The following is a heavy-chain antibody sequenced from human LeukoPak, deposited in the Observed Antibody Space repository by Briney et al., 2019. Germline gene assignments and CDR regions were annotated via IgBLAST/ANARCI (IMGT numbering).Heavy chain of an antibody. V-gene: IGHV3-73*01. CDR2: IRNKANSYAT. Sequence: GGSLRLSCAASGFTFSGSAMHWVRQTSGKGLEWVGRIRNKANSYATAYAASVKGRFTISRDDSKNTAYLQMNSLKSEDTAVYYCARDRYCSGIWGQGTLVTVSS. CDR3: ARDRYCSGI. CDR1: GFTFSGSA. D-gene: IGHD2-15*01. J-gene: IGHJ4*02.